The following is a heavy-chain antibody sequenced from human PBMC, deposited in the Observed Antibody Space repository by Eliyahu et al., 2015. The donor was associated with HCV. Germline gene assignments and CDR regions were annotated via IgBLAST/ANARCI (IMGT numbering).Heavy chain of an antibody. D-gene: IGHD4-17*01. V-gene: IGHV4-59*01. CDR2: IYYSGST. J-gene: IGHJ4*02. CDR3: ARADYGDSFGY. Sequence: QVQLQESGPGLVKPSETLSLTCTVXGGSISSYYWSWIRQPPGKGLEWIGYIYYSGSTNYNPSLKSRVTISVDTSKNQFSLKLSSVTAADTAVYYCARADYGDSFGYWGQGTLVTVSS. CDR1: GGSISSYY.